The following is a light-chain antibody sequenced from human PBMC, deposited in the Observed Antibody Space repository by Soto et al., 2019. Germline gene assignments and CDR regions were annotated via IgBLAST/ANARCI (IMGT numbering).Light chain of an antibody. J-gene: IGKJ1*01. CDR2: DAF. V-gene: IGKV1-5*01. Sequence: DIQMTQSPPILSASVGDRVTITCRASQSVDNWLAWYQQKPGKAPELLIYDAFSLKSGVSSRFSGSRSGTEFALTISSLQPDDSATYYCQQYDSPPPTFGQGTKVDIK. CDR1: QSVDNW. CDR3: QQYDSPPPT.